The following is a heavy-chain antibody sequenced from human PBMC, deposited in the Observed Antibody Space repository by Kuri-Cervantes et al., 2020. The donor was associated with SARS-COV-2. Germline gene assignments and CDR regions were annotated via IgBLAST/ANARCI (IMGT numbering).Heavy chain of an antibody. CDR3: AKDLGGYCSSTSCPLDY. CDR1: GFTFSDYY. D-gene: IGHD2-2*01. V-gene: IGHV3-11*01. Sequence: GGSLRLSCAASGFTFSDYYMSWIRQAPGKGLEWVSYISSSGGSTYYADSVKGRFTISRDNSKNTLYLQMNSLRAEDTAVCYCAKDLGGYCSSTSCPLDYWGQGTLVTVSS. J-gene: IGHJ4*02. CDR2: ISSSGGST.